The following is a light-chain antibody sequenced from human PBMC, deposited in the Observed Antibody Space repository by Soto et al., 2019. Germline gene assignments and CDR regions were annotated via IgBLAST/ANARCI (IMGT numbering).Light chain of an antibody. CDR2: LSSDGSH. CDR3: QTWDTGARVV. CDR1: SGHSSYA. V-gene: IGLV4-69*01. Sequence: QLVLTQSPSASASLGASVKLTCTLSSGHSSYAIAWHQQQPEKGPRYLMKLSSDGSHSKGDGIPDRFSGSSSGAERYLTICSLQSEDEADYYCQTWDTGARVVFGGGTQLTVL. J-gene: IGLJ2*01.